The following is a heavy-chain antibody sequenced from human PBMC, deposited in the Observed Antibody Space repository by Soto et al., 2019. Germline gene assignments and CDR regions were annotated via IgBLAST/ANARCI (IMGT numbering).Heavy chain of an antibody. CDR1: GFTFSSYA. Sequence: QVQLVESGGGVVQPGRSLSLSCAASGFTFSSYAMHWVRQAPGKGLEWVAVISYDGSNKYYADSVKGRFTISRDNSKNTLYLQMNSLRAEDTSVYYCARDRLRYNWNDFPYYYYGMDVWGQGTTVTGSS. CDR2: ISYDGSNK. D-gene: IGHD1-1*01. J-gene: IGHJ6*02. V-gene: IGHV3-30-3*01. CDR3: ARDRLRYNWNDFPYYYYGMDV.